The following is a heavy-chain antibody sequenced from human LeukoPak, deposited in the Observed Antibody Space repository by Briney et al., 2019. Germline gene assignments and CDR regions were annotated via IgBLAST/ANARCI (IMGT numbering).Heavy chain of an antibody. D-gene: IGHD3-16*01. J-gene: IGHJ4*02. CDR2: ISGSGGST. CDR3: AKDTAVVMITFGGVVPPPGFDY. CDR1: GFTFSSYA. Sequence: GGSLRLSCAASGFTFSSYAMSWVRQAPGKGLEWVSAISGSGGSTYYADSVKGRFTISRDNSKNTLYLQMNSLRAEDTAVYYCAKDTAVVMITFGGVVPPPGFDYWGQGTLVIVSS. V-gene: IGHV3-23*01.